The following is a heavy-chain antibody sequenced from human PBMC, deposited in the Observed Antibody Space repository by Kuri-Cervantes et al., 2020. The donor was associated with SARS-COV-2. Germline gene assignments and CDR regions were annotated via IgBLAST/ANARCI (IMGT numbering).Heavy chain of an antibody. CDR3: ARDYTPYYDLWSGYFYYYGMDV. Sequence: GGSLRLSCAASGFTFSSYAMHWVRQAPGKGLEWVAVISYDGSNKYYADSVKGRFTISRDNSKNTLYLQTNSLRAEDTAVYYCARDYTPYYDLWSGYFYYYGMDVWGQGTTVTVSS. CDR1: GFTFSSYA. D-gene: IGHD3-3*01. J-gene: IGHJ6*02. V-gene: IGHV3-30-3*01. CDR2: ISYDGSNK.